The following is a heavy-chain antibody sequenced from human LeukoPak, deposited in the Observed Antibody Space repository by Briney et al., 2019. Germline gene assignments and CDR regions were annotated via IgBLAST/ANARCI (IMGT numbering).Heavy chain of an antibody. CDR1: GGSISSGGYY. Sequence: SETLSLTCTVSGGSISSGGYYWTWIRQHPGKGLEWIGYIYYSRSTYYNPSLTSRVTISVDTSKNQFSLKLSSVTAADTAVYYCTRSRYCSSTSCYGMDVWGQGTTVTVSS. J-gene: IGHJ6*02. CDR3: TRSRYCSSTSCYGMDV. CDR2: IYYSRST. V-gene: IGHV4-31*03. D-gene: IGHD2-2*01.